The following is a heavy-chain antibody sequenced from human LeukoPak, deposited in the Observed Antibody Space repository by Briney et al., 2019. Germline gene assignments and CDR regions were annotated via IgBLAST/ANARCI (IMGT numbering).Heavy chain of an antibody. J-gene: IGHJ5*02. D-gene: IGHD3-10*01. CDR3: ARDRSLGS. Sequence: SETLSLTCAVYGGSFSGYYWSWIRQPPGKGLEWIGYIYYSGSTNYNPSLKSRVTISVDTSKNQFSLKLSSVTAADTAVYYCARDRSLGSWGQGTLVTVSS. V-gene: IGHV4-59*01. CDR1: GGSFSGYY. CDR2: IYYSGST.